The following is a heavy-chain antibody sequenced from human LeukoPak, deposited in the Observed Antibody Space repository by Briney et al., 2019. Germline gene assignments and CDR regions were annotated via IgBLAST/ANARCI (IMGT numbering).Heavy chain of an antibody. CDR3: ARLYYDSRGSSPFDY. Sequence: SETLSLTCTVSGGSISNDYWSWIRQPPGKGLEWIGYIYYSGSTNYNPSLKSRVTISVDTSKNQFSLKLSSVTAADTAVYYCARLYYDSRGSSPFDYWGQGTLVTVSS. V-gene: IGHV4-59*08. D-gene: IGHD3-22*01. CDR2: IYYSGST. CDR1: GGSISNDY. J-gene: IGHJ4*02.